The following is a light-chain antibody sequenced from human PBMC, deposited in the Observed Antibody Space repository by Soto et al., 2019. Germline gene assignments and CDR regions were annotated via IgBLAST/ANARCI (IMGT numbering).Light chain of an antibody. V-gene: IGLV1-44*01. Sequence: QSVLTHPPSASGTPGQRVTISCSGSSSNIGSHVVYWYQQLAGTAPKLLMYNNNQRPSGVPDRLSGSKSGTSASLVISGLQSEDEADYYCAVWDDSLDGWVFGGGTKVTVL. CDR2: NNN. CDR3: AVWDDSLDGWV. J-gene: IGLJ3*02. CDR1: SSNIGSHV.